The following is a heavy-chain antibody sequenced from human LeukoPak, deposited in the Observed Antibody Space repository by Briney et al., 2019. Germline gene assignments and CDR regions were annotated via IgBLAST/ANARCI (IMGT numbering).Heavy chain of an antibody. CDR1: GYTFTSND. V-gene: IGHV1-8*01. D-gene: IGHD1-1*01. CDR2: MNPHSGSV. Sequence: ASVTVSCTASGYTFTSNDINWVRQAPGQGLEWMGWMNPHSGSVGYAQKFQGRVIMTWDTSISTAYMELSSLTSDDTAVYYCVRVPQRVPHNWFDPWGQGTLVTVSS. J-gene: IGHJ5*02. CDR3: VRVPQRVPHNWFDP.